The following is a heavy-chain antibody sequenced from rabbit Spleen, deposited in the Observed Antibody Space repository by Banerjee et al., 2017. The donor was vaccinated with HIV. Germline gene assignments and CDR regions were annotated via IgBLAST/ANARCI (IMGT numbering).Heavy chain of an antibody. J-gene: IGHJ4*01. V-gene: IGHV1S7*01. CDR2: IDPVFGNT. Sequence: QELVESGGGLVQPGESLKLSCKASGFDFNTYGVSWVRQAPGKGLEWIGYIDPVFGNTYYASWVNGRFTISSHHAQNTLYLQLNSLAAADTATYFCVRDSLDYGDANLWGPGTLVTVS. D-gene: IGHD2-1*01. CDR3: VRDSLDYGDANL. CDR1: GFDFNTYG.